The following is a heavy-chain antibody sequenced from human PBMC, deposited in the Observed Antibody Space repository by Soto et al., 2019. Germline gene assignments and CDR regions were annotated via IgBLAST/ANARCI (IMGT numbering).Heavy chain of an antibody. CDR1: GFTFSSYA. D-gene: IGHD2-15*01. Sequence: QVQLVESGGGVVQPGRSLRLSCAASGFTFSSYAMHWDRQAPGKGLEWVAVISYDGSNKYYADSVKGRFTISRDNSKNTLYLQMNSLRAEDTAVYYCARDSGYCSGGSCYPNYYYYGMDVWGQGTTVTVSS. CDR2: ISYDGSNK. V-gene: IGHV3-30-3*01. CDR3: ARDSGYCSGGSCYPNYYYYGMDV. J-gene: IGHJ6*02.